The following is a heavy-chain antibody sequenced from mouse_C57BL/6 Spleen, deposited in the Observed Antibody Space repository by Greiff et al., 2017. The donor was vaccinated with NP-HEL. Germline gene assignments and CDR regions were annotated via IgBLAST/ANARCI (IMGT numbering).Heavy chain of an antibody. CDR2: ISSGSSTI. J-gene: IGHJ4*01. D-gene: IGHD1-1*01. V-gene: IGHV5-17*01. CDR3: ARRAVVDAMDY. CDR1: GFTFSDYG. Sequence: EVKLMESGGGLVKPGGSLKLSCAASGFTFSDYGMHWVRQAPEQGLEWVAYISSGSSTIYYADTVKGRFTISRDNAKNTLFLQMTSLRSEDTAMYYCARRAVVDAMDYWGQGTSVTVSS.